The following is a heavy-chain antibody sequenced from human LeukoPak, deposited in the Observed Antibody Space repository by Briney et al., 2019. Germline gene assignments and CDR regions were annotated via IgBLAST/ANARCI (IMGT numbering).Heavy chain of an antibody. CDR1: GYTFTSYD. Sequence: ASVKVSCKASGYTFTSYDINWVRQATGQGLEWMGWMNPNSGNTGYAQKFQGRVTMTRNTSISTAYMEQSSLRSEDTAVYYCARGSDYGGNPYYYYGMDVWGQGTTVTVSS. CDR3: ARGSDYGGNPYYYYGMDV. V-gene: IGHV1-8*01. D-gene: IGHD4-23*01. CDR2: MNPNSGNT. J-gene: IGHJ6*02.